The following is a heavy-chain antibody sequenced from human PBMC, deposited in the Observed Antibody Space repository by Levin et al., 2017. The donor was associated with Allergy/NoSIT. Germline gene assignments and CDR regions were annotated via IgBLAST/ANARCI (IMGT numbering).Heavy chain of an antibody. Sequence: PGGSLRLSCAASAFTFSNYWMNWVRQAPGKGLEWVANIKQDGSEKYYVDSVKGRFTISRDNAKKSLYLQMDSLRAEDTAVYYCARDPSGLGSYFEEWGQGTLVTVSS. CDR3: ARDPSGLGSYFEE. J-gene: IGHJ1*01. CDR2: IKQDGSEK. CDR1: AFTFSNYW. V-gene: IGHV3-7*01. D-gene: IGHD3-10*01.